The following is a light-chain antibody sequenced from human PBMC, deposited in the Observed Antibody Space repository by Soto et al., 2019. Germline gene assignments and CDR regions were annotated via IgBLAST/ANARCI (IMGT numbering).Light chain of an antibody. CDR2: GAF. J-gene: IGKJ1*01. Sequence: EIVMTQSPATLSVSPGERATLSSRASQSVSSNLAWYQQKPGQAPRLLIYGAFTRATGIPARFSGSGSGTEFTLTISSLQSEDFAVYFCQQYNNWPRTFGQGTKVEIK. CDR1: QSVSSN. CDR3: QQYNNWPRT. V-gene: IGKV3-15*01.